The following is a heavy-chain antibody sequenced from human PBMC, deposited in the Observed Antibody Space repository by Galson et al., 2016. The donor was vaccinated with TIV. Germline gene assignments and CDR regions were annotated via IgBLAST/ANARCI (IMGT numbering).Heavy chain of an antibody. CDR3: ARGGTATTPPGFGY. Sequence: SETLSLTCIVSGASIDSYYWNWIRQPPGKGLEWIGYMFYTGSTNYNPSLKSRVTISVDTSKNQFSLKLTSVTAADTAVYYCARGGTATTPPGFGYWGQGSLVAVSS. V-gene: IGHV4-59*01. CDR2: MFYTGST. CDR1: GASIDSYY. J-gene: IGHJ4*02. D-gene: IGHD4-17*01.